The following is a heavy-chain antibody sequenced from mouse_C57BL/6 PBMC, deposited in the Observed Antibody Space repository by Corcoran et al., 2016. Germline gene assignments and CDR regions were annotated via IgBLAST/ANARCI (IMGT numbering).Heavy chain of an antibody. CDR3: AREEVGNYWYFDV. J-gene: IGHJ1*03. D-gene: IGHD2-1*01. CDR1: GYTFTTYG. CDR2: INTYSGVP. V-gene: IGHV9-3*01. Sequence: QIQLVQSGPELKKPGETVKISCKASGYTFTTYGMSWGKQAPGKGLKWMGWINTYSGVPTYADDFKGRFAFSLETSASTAYLQINNLKNEDTATYFCAREEVGNYWYFDVWGTGTTVTVSS.